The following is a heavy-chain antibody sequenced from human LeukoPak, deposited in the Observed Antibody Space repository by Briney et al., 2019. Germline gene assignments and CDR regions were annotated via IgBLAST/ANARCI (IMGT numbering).Heavy chain of an antibody. CDR1: GFTFSSYA. Sequence: GRSLRLSCAASGFTFSSYAMHWVRQAPGKGLEWVAVISYDGSNKYYADSVKGRFTVSRDNSQNTIYLHMNSLRAEDTAVYYCTGGTAYSGYGGYWGQGTLVTVSS. CDR3: TGGTAYSGYGGY. J-gene: IGHJ4*02. V-gene: IGHV3-30*14. D-gene: IGHD6-25*01. CDR2: ISYDGSNK.